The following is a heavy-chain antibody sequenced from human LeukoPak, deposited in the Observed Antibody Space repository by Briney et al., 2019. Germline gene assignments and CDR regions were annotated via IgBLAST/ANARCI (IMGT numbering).Heavy chain of an antibody. Sequence: PSETLSLTSTVSGVSISSGDYYWSWIRQPPGKGLEWIGHISSSGGTNYNPSLKSRVTISVDTSKNQFYLKLSSVTAADAAVYFCARGPYSYDSSGAFDIWGQGTMVTVSS. J-gene: IGHJ3*02. CDR1: GVSISSGDYY. V-gene: IGHV4-61*09. D-gene: IGHD3-22*01. CDR3: ARGPYSYDSSGAFDI. CDR2: ISSSGGT.